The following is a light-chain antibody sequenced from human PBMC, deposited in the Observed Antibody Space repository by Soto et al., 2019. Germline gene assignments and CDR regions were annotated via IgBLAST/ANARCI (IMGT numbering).Light chain of an antibody. CDR1: QSIGNW. V-gene: IGKV1-5*03. J-gene: IGKJ2*01. Sequence: DIQMTQSPSTLSASVGDTVTFTCRASQSIGNWMAWYQQTPGKATKLLIYRGSSLQSGVPSRFSGSGSGTEFTLTIVKLQPDDFAVYFCQQFNIYPYTFGPGTKLEIK. CDR2: RGS. CDR3: QQFNIYPYT.